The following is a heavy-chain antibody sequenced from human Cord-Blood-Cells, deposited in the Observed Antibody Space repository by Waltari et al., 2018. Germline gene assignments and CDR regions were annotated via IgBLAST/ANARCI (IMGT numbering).Heavy chain of an antibody. CDR1: GYSISSGYY. V-gene: IGHV4-38-2*01. CDR3: ARSPLRYFDY. J-gene: IGHJ4*02. D-gene: IGHD3-3*01. CDR2: IYHSGST. Sequence: QVQLQESGPGLVKPSETLSLTCAVSGYSISSGYYWGWIRQPPGKGLEWIGSIYHSGSTYYNPSRKSRVTRSLDTSKNQFSLKLSSVTAADTAVYYCARSPLRYFDYWGQGTLVTVSS.